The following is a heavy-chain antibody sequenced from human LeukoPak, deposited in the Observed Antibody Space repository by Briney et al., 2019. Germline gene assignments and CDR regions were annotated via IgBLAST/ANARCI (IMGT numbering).Heavy chain of an antibody. CDR1: GLTYSDYY. D-gene: IGHD3/OR15-3a*01. Sequence: GGSLRLSCVVSGLTYSDYYMSWIRQAPGKGLEWISYISDSGSYANYADSVRGRFTISRDNAKNSLFLQMNSLRAEDTAVYYCARRRDFIDYWGQGTLVTVSS. CDR2: ISDSGSYA. J-gene: IGHJ4*02. V-gene: IGHV3-11*03. CDR3: ARRRDFIDY.